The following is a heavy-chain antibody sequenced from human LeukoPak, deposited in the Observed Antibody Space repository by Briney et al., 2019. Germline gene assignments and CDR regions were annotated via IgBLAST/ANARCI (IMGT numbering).Heavy chain of an antibody. CDR3: ASFDSSGYSGDY. CDR1: GYTFTGYY. V-gene: IGHV1-2*02. D-gene: IGHD3-22*01. CDR2: INPDSGGT. Sequence: GASAKVSCKASGYTFTGYYMHWVRQAPGQGLEWMGWINPDSGGTNYAQKFQGRVTMTRDASISTAYMELSRLRSEDTAVYYCASFDSSGYSGDYWGQGTLVTVSS. J-gene: IGHJ4*02.